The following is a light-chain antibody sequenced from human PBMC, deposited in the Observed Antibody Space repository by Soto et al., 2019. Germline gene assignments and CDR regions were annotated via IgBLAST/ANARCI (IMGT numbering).Light chain of an antibody. CDR2: EVS. CDR3: SSKSPDF. V-gene: IGLV2-14*01. CDR1: SSGIRDYNY. Sequence: QSALTQPASVSGSPGQSITISCTGTSSGIRDYNYVSWYQQLPGNAPKLIMYEVSNRPSGISNRFSGSKSGNTASLTISVLQAEDEADYYCSSKSPDFFGTGTKLTVL. J-gene: IGLJ1*01.